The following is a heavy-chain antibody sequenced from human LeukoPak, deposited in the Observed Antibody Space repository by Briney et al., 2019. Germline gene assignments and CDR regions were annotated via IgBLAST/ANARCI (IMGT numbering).Heavy chain of an antibody. J-gene: IGHJ6*04. Sequence: GGSLRLSCAAFGFTFDDYAMHWVRQAPGKGLEWVSGISWNSGFIGYADSVKGRFTISRDNAKNSLYLQMNSLRAEDTAVYYCAELGITMIGGVWGKGTTVTISS. CDR3: AELGITMIGGV. CDR2: ISWNSGFI. V-gene: IGHV3-9*01. D-gene: IGHD3-10*02. CDR1: GFTFDDYA.